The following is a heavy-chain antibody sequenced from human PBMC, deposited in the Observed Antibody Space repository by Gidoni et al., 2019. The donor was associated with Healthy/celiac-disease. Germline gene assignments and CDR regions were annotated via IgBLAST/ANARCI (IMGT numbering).Heavy chain of an antibody. CDR1: GGSISSSSYY. CDR2: IYYSGST. D-gene: IGHD6-13*01. Sequence: QLQLQESGPGLVKPSETLSLTCTVSGGSISSSSYYWGWIRQPPGKGLEWIGSIYYSGSTYYNPSLKSRVTISVDTSKNQFSLKLSSVTAADTAVYYCARLVGIAAAGTGYWGQGTLVTVSS. V-gene: IGHV4-39*01. J-gene: IGHJ4*02. CDR3: ARLVGIAAAGTGY.